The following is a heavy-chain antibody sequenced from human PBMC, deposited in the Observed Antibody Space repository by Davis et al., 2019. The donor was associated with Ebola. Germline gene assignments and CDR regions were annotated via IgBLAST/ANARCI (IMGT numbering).Heavy chain of an antibody. CDR2: ISGSGGST. CDR3: AKLVDDNWNYAGYFQH. D-gene: IGHD1-7*01. J-gene: IGHJ1*01. Sequence: GESLKISCAASGFTFSGSAMHWVRQAPGKGLEWVSAISGSGGSTYYADSVKGRFTISRDNSKNTLYLQMNSLRAEDTAVYYCAKLVDDNWNYAGYFQHWGQGTLVTVSS. V-gene: IGHV3-23*01. CDR1: GFTFSGSA.